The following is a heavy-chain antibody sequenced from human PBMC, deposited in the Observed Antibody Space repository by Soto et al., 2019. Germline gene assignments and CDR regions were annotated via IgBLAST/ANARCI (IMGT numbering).Heavy chain of an antibody. CDR3: ARGWGQQLVTFDY. J-gene: IGHJ4*02. V-gene: IGHV4-34*01. CDR2: INHSGST. CDR1: GGSFSGYY. D-gene: IGHD6-13*01. Sequence: QVQLQQWGAGLLKPSETLSLTCAVYGGSFSGYYWSWIRQPPGKGLEWIGEINHSGSTNYNPSLKSRLSISVDTSKNQFSLKLSSVTAADTAVYYCARGWGQQLVTFDYWGQGTLVTVSS.